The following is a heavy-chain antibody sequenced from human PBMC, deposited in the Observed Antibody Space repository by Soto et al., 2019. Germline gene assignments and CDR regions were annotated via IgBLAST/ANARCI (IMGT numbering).Heavy chain of an antibody. CDR2: ISAHNGYT. V-gene: IGHV1-18*01. J-gene: IGHJ4*02. Sequence: QVQLVQSGAEVKKPGASVKVSCKASGYTFNIYGISWVRQAPGQGLEWMGWISAHNGYTNHALKFQDRVTMTTDTSTSTAYMELRSLTSDDTAVYYCARDDRAAGHGSYAYFDYWGQGTLVTVSS. D-gene: IGHD6-25*01. CDR3: ARDDRAAGHGSYAYFDY. CDR1: GYTFNIYG.